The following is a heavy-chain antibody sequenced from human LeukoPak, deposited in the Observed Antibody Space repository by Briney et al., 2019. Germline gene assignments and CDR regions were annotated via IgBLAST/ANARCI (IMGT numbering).Heavy chain of an antibody. CDR3: ARHGSGGYYYYMDV. Sequence: SETLSLTCAVYGGSFSGYYWSWIRQPPGKGLEWIGEINHSGSTNYNPSLKSRVTISVDTSKNQFSLKLSSVTAADTAVYYCARHGSGGYYYYMDVWGKGTTVTISS. CDR1: GGSFSGYY. CDR2: INHSGST. J-gene: IGHJ6*03. D-gene: IGHD2-15*01. V-gene: IGHV4-34*01.